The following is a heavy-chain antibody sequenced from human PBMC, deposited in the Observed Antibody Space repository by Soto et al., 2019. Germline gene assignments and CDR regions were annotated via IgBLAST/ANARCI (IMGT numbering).Heavy chain of an antibody. Sequence: TLSLTCNVSGVSISSYYWSWIRQPPGKGLEWIGYIDYSGSTNYNPSLKSRVTISVDTSKNQFSLKLSSVTAADTAVYYCSRHLLRGGHLFDSWGQGTLVTVSS. CDR3: SRHLLRGGHLFDS. CDR1: GVSISSYY. CDR2: IDYSGST. J-gene: IGHJ4*02. D-gene: IGHD3-10*01. V-gene: IGHV4-59*08.